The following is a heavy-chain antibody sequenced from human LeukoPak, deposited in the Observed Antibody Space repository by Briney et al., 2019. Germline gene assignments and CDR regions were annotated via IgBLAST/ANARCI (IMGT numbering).Heavy chain of an antibody. Sequence: ASVKVSCKASGYTFTSYYMHWVRQAPGQGLEWMGIINPSGGSTSYAQKFQGRVTMTRDTSISTAYMELSRLRSDDTAVYYCARDSPGYSSGTIDYWGQGTLVTVSS. D-gene: IGHD6-19*01. V-gene: IGHV1-46*01. J-gene: IGHJ4*02. CDR1: GYTFTSYY. CDR2: INPSGGST. CDR3: ARDSPGYSSGTIDY.